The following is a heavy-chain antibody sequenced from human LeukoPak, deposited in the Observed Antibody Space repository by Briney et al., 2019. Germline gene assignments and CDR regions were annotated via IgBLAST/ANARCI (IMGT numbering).Heavy chain of an antibody. CDR1: GFTFSSYG. J-gene: IGHJ4*02. D-gene: IGHD3-3*01. Sequence: PGRSLRLSCAASGFTFSSYGMHWVRQAPGKGLEWVANIKQDGSEKYYVDSVKGRFTISRDNAKNSLYLQMNSLRAEDTAVYYCARDSRITIFGVVTKRYYFDYWGQGTLVTVSS. CDR2: IKQDGSEK. CDR3: ARDSRITIFGVVTKRYYFDY. V-gene: IGHV3-7*01.